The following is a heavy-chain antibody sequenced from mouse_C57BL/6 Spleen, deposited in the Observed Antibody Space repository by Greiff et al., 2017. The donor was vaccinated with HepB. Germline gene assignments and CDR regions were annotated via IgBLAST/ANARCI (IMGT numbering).Heavy chain of an antibody. CDR1: GYTFTSYW. CDR2: IYPGSGST. J-gene: IGHJ4*01. V-gene: IGHV1-55*01. D-gene: IGHD2-4*01. Sequence: VQLQQPGAELVKPGASVKMSCKASGYTFTSYWITWVKQRPGQGLEWIGDIYPGSGSTNYNEKFKSKATLTVDTSSSTAYMQLSSLTSEDSAVYYCAREYEYDGAMDYWGQGTSVTVSS. CDR3: AREYEYDGAMDY.